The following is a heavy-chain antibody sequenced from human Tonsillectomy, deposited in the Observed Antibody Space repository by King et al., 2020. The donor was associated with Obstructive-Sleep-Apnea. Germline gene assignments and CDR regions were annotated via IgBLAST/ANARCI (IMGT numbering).Heavy chain of an antibody. Sequence: VQLQQWGAGLLKPSETLSLTCAVYGGSFSVYSLSWIRQPPGKGLEWIGEINHSGSATYNPSLKNLVTISVDTSKNQFSLKLGSVTAADTAVYYCASGEVYYGDYDYWGQGTLVTVSS. CDR3: ASGEVYYGDYDY. CDR1: GGSFSVYS. J-gene: IGHJ4*02. V-gene: IGHV4-34*01. D-gene: IGHD4-17*01. CDR2: INHSGSA.